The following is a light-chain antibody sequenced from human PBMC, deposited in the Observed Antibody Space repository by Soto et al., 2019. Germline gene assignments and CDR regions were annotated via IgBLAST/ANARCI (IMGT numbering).Light chain of an antibody. Sequence: DIQMTQSPSSLSASGGDRVTMTCRASQSISSYLNWYQQKPGKAPKLLIYAASSLQSGVPSRFSGSGSGTDFTLTISSLQPEDFATYYCQQSYSTPRTFGQGTKVDIK. CDR3: QQSYSTPRT. CDR1: QSISSY. V-gene: IGKV1-39*01. J-gene: IGKJ1*01. CDR2: AAS.